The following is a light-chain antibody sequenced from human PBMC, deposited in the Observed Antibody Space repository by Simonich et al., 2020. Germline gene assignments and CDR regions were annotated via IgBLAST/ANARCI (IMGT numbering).Light chain of an antibody. CDR3: QQYDSTPYT. J-gene: IGKJ2*01. V-gene: IGKV4-1*01. Sequence: DIVMTQSPDSLALSLGERATINCKSSQSVLYSSNNKNYFAWYQQKPGQPPKLLIYWASNRESGVPGRFSGSGSGTDFTLTISSLQAEDVAVYYCQQYDSTPYTCGQGTKLEIK. CDR1: QSVLYSSNNKNY. CDR2: WAS.